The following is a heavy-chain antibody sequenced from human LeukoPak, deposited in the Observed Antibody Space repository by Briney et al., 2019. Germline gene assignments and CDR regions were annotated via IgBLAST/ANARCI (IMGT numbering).Heavy chain of an antibody. CDR2: FDPEDGET. CDR1: GYTLTELS. V-gene: IGHV1-24*01. D-gene: IGHD6-19*01. CDR3: ATNIAVAGTLDY. J-gene: IGHJ4*02. Sequence: ASVKVSCKVSGYTLTELSTHWVRQAPGKGLEWMGGFDPEDGETIYAQKFQGRVTMTEDTSTDTAYMELSSLKSEDTAVYYCATNIAVAGTLDYWGQGTLVTVSS.